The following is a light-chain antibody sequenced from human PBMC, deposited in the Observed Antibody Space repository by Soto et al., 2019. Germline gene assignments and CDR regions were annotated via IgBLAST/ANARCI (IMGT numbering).Light chain of an antibody. V-gene: IGKV3-11*01. CDR1: QSVSNH. Sequence: EVVLTQSPSTLSLSPGERATLSCRATQSVSNHLAWYQHRPGQAPRLIIYDASNSATDIPARFSGSGSETDFTLTITSLEPEDSAVYYCQQRSLWPLTSGGGTKVEIK. J-gene: IGKJ4*01. CDR2: DAS. CDR3: QQRSLWPLT.